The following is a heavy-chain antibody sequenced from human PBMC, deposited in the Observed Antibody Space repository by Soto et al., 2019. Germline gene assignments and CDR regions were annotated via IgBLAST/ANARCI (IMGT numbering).Heavy chain of an antibody. CDR3: AREVTSXGYYLAKNYYYYYGMDV. J-gene: IGHJ6*02. D-gene: IGHD3-22*01. Sequence: ASVKVSCKASGGTFSSYAISWVRQAPGQGLEWRGGIIPIFGTANYAQKFQGRVTITADKSTSTAYMELSSLRSEDAAVYYCAREVTSXGYYLAKNYYYYYGMDVWGQGTTVTVSS. CDR2: IIPIFGTA. CDR1: GGTFSSYA. V-gene: IGHV1-69*06.